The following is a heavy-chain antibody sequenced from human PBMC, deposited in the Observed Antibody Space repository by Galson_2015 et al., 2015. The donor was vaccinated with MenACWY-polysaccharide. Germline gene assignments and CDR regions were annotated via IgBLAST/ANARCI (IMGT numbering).Heavy chain of an antibody. Sequence: SVKVSCEASGYTFTSYDINWVRQAPGQGLEWMGWMNTNSGNTGYAQKFQGRVTMTSNTSISTAYMEMSRLRYKDTAVYYCASIKGRAVAGTCWFDPWGQGTLVTVSS. J-gene: IGHJ5*02. D-gene: IGHD6-19*01. CDR3: ASIKGRAVAGTCWFDP. CDR1: GYTFTSYD. CDR2: MNTNSGNT. V-gene: IGHV1-8*01.